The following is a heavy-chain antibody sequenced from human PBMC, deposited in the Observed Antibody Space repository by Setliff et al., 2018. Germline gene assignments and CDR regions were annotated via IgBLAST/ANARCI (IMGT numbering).Heavy chain of an antibody. CDR2: VIPLFGTT. J-gene: IGHJ5*01. CDR1: GGTFNTYG. CDR3: ARELRSPYWHLDS. D-gene: IGHD3-16*01. Sequence: ASVKVSCKASGGTFNTYGISWVRLAPGQGPEWMGRVIPLFGTTNYAQKFQDRVAITADESTSTGYMELRSLRSDDTAVYYCARELRSPYWHLDSWGQGTLVTVSS. V-gene: IGHV1-69*13.